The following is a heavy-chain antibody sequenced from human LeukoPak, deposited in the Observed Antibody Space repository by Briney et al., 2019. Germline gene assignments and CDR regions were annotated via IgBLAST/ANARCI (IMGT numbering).Heavy chain of an antibody. CDR3: ARDSSTLGMDV. CDR2: ISYDGSNK. CDR1: GFTFSSYA. J-gene: IGHJ6*02. Sequence: GRSLRLSCAASGFTFSSYALHWVRQAPGKGLEWVAVISYDGSNKYYADSVKGRFTISRDNSKNTLYLQMNSLRAEDTAVYYCARDSSTLGMDVWGQGTTVTVSS. V-gene: IGHV3-30-3*01.